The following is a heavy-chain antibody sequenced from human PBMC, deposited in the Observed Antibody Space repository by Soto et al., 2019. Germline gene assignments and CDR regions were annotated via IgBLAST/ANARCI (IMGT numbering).Heavy chain of an antibody. V-gene: IGHV4-31*03. CDR3: ARVRNDYGDPYYFDY. Sequence: SETLSLTCTVSGGSISSGGYYWSWIRQHPGKGLEWIGYIYYSGSTYYNPSLKSRVTISVDTSKNQFSLKLSSVTAADTAVYYRARVRNDYGDPYYFDYWGQGTLVTVSS. D-gene: IGHD4-17*01. J-gene: IGHJ4*02. CDR1: GGSISSGGYY. CDR2: IYYSGST.